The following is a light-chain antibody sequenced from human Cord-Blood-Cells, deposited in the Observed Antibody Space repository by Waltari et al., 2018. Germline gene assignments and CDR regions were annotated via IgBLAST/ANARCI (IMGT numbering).Light chain of an antibody. CDR2: DVS. J-gene: IGLJ2*01. Sequence: QSALTQPASVSGSPGQSIPISCTGTSRDVGGYNYVSWYQQHPGKAPKLIIYDVSKRPSGVSKRFSGSKSGNTASLTISGLQAEDEADYYCSSYTSSSTVVFGGGTKLTVL. CDR3: SSYTSSSTVV. CDR1: SRDVGGYNY. V-gene: IGLV2-14*01.